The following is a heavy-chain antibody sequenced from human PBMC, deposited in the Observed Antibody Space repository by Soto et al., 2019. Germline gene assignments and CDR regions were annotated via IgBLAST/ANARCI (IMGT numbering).Heavy chain of an antibody. D-gene: IGHD6-19*01. V-gene: IGHV1-8*01. Sequence: QVQLVQSGAEVKKPGASVKVSCEASGYTFSSYHISWVRQASGQGLEWMGWVNPNSNETDYAQKFQGRVTMTGNTSIRTAYMELSSLRSDDTAVYYCVRSGSRSGIDDWGQGTLGTVSS. CDR3: VRSGSRSGIDD. CDR2: VNPNSNET. J-gene: IGHJ4*02. CDR1: GYTFSSYH.